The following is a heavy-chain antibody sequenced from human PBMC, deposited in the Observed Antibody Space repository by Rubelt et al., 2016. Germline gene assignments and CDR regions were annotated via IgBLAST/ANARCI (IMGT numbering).Heavy chain of an antibody. D-gene: IGHD6-13*01. V-gene: IGHV4-34*01. J-gene: IGHJ6*02. Sequence: KSRVTISVDTSKNQFSLKLSSVTAADTAVYYCARDGIAAAGTGNYYYYGMDVWGQGTTVTVSS. CDR3: ARDGIAAAGTGNYYYYGMDV.